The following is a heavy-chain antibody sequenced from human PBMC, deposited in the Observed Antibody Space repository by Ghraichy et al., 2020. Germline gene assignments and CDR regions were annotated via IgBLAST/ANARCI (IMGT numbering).Heavy chain of an antibody. J-gene: IGHJ6*02. D-gene: IGHD3-22*01. CDR3: TTDSSGYYYSGSYYYYYGMYV. CDR1: GFTFSNAW. Sequence: GGSLRLSCAASGFTFSNAWMNWVRQAPGKGLEWVGRIKSKTDGGTTDYAAPVKGRFTISRDDSTNTLYLQMNSLKTEDTAVYYCTTDSSGYYYSGSYYYYYGMYVWGQGTTVTGSS. CDR2: IKSKTDGGTT. V-gene: IGHV3-15*07.